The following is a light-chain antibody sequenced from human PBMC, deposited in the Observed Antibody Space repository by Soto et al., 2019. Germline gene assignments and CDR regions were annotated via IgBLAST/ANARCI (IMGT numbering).Light chain of an antibody. CDR1: QSVTNNY. Sequence: ESVLTQSPGTLSLSPGERATLSCRATQSVTNNYFAWYQQKPGQSPRLLIYGVSSRATDIPDRFSGSGSGTDFTLTISSLQPEDFGTYYCQQSYKTPHTFGQGTKLETK. V-gene: IGKV3-20*01. CDR2: GVS. CDR3: QQSYKTPHT. J-gene: IGKJ2*01.